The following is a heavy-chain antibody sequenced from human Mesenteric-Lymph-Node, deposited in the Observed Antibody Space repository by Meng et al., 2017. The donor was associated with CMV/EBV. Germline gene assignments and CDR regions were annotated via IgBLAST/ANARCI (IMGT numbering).Heavy chain of an antibody. CDR2: INHSGST. D-gene: IGHD3-10*01. V-gene: IGHV4-34*01. J-gene: IGHJ6*02. Sequence: SETLSLTCAVYGGSFSGYYWSWIRQHPGKGLEWIGEINHSGSTNYNPSLKSRVTISVDTSKNQFSLKLSSVTAADTAVYYCARGSITMVRGPYYGMDVWGQGTTVTVSS. CDR1: GGSFSGYY. CDR3: ARGSITMVRGPYYGMDV.